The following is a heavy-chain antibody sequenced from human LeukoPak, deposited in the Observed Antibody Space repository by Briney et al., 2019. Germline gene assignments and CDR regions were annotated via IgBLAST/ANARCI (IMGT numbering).Heavy chain of an antibody. CDR1: GFTFSSYE. J-gene: IGHJ6*04. Sequence: SLRLSCAASGFTFSSYEMNWVRQAPGKGLEWVSYISSSGSTTYYADSVKGRFTISRDNAKNSLYLQMNSLRAEDTAVYYCAELGITMIGGVWGKGTTVTISS. D-gene: IGHD3-10*02. CDR2: ISSSGSTT. V-gene: IGHV3-48*03. CDR3: AELGITMIGGV.